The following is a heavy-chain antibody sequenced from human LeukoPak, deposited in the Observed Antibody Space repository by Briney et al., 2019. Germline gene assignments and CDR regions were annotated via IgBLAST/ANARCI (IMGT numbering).Heavy chain of an antibody. Sequence: GRSLRLSCAASGFTFSSYAMHWVRQAPGKGLEWVAFIRYDGSNKYYADSVKGRFTISRDNSKNTLYLQMNSLRAEDTAVYYCAKDRITMVRGVIITGDYMDVWGKGTTVTISS. D-gene: IGHD3-10*01. CDR3: AKDRITMVRGVIITGDYMDV. V-gene: IGHV3-30*02. CDR2: IRYDGSNK. J-gene: IGHJ6*03. CDR1: GFTFSSYA.